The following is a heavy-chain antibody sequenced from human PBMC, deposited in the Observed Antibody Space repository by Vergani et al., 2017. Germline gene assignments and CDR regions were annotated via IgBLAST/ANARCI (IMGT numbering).Heavy chain of an antibody. CDR2: IYYSGST. D-gene: IGHD2-21*01. CDR1: GGSISSYY. Sequence: QVQLQESGPGLVKPSETLSLTCTVSGGSISSYYWSWSRQPPGNGLEWIGYIYYSGSTNYHPTLKSLGTISVDTSKNQFSLKLSSVTAADTSVDYCARRVADCGGDCYSDDAFDIWGQGTMVTVSS. V-gene: IGHV4-59*08. CDR3: ARRVADCGGDCYSDDAFDI. J-gene: IGHJ3*02.